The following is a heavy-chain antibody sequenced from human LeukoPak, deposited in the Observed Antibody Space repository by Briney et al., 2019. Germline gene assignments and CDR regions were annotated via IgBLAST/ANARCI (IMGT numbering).Heavy chain of an antibody. V-gene: IGHV1-69*06. CDR1: GGTFSSYA. CDR3: AKDYRHRSYDSSGFDP. J-gene: IGHJ5*02. CDR2: IIPIFGTA. D-gene: IGHD3-22*01. Sequence: ASVKVSCKASGGTFSSYAISWVRQAPGQGLEWMGGIIPIFGTANYAQKFQGRVTITADKSTSTAYMELSSLRSEDTAVYYCAKDYRHRSYDSSGFDPWGQGTLVTVSS.